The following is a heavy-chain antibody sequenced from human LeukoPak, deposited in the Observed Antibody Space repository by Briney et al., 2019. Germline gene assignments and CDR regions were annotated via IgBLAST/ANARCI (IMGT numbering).Heavy chain of an antibody. J-gene: IGHJ5*02. CDR3: ARDEARYSSGYYPNWFDP. V-gene: IGHV1-24*01. CDR2: FDPEDGET. CDR1: GYTLTELS. D-gene: IGHD3-22*01. Sequence: ASVKVSCKVSGYTLTELSMHWVRQAPGKGLEWMGGFDPEDGETIYAQKFQGRVTMTEDTSTDTAYMELSSLRSEDTAVYYCARDEARYSSGYYPNWFDPWGQGTLVTVSS.